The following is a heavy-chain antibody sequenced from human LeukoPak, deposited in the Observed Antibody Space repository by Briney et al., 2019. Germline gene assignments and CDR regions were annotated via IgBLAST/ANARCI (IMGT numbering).Heavy chain of an antibody. V-gene: IGHV1-2*02. CDR1: GYTFTGYY. CDR3: ARDLLLWFGELDTYYYYGMDV. CDR2: INPNSGGT. J-gene: IGHJ6*02. D-gene: IGHD3-10*01. Sequence: ASVKVSCKASGYTFTGYYMHWVRQAPGQGLEWMGWINPNSGGTNYAQKFQGRVTMTRDTSISTAYMELSSLRSDDTAVYCCARDLLLWFGELDTYYYYGMDVWGQGTTVTVSS.